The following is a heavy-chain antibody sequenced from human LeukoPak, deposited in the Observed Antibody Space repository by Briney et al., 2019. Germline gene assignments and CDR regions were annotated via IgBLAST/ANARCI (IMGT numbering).Heavy chain of an antibody. D-gene: IGHD1-26*01. V-gene: IGHV1-18*01. CDR3: ARGDGSYYDY. CDR1: GYTFTSYG. J-gene: IGHJ4*02. CDR2: ISRHYDNT. Sequence: GASVKVSCKASGYTFTSYGFSWVRQVPGQGLEWLGWISRHYDNTNYAQKFQGRVTMTTDTSTSTAYMELRSLRSDDTAVYYCARGDGSYYDYWGQGTLVTVSS.